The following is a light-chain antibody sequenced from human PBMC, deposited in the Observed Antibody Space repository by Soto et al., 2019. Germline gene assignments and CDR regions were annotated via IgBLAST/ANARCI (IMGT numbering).Light chain of an antibody. J-gene: IGKJ5*01. CDR3: QQYDNSPIT. CDR2: GAS. Sequence: PGERATLSCRASQSVASNYLAWYQQKPGQAPRLLIYGASSRATGIPDRFSGTGSETDFTLTISRLEPEDFAVYYCQQYDNSPITFGQGTRLEIK. CDR1: QSVASNY. V-gene: IGKV3-20*01.